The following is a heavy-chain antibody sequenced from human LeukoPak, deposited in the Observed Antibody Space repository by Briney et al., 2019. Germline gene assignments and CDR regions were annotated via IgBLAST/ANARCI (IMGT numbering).Heavy chain of an antibody. CDR2: INSDGSST. D-gene: IGHD2-15*01. Sequence: PGGSLRLSCAASGFTFSSYWMHWVRQAPGKGLVWVSRINSDGSSTSYADSVKGRFTISRDNAKNTLYLQMNSLRAEDTAVYYCARERCSGGSCYRIIDYWGQGTLVTVSS. V-gene: IGHV3-74*01. CDR3: ARERCSGGSCYRIIDY. CDR1: GFTFSSYW. J-gene: IGHJ4*02.